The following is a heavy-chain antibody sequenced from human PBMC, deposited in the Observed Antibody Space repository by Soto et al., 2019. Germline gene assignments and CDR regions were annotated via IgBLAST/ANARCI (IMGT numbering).Heavy chain of an antibody. CDR1: GGSISSGGYS. CDR2: IYHSGST. V-gene: IGHV4-30-2*01. CDR3: AAFRRRWLQSY. D-gene: IGHD5-12*01. J-gene: IGHJ4*02. Sequence: QLQLQESGSGLVKPSQTLSLTCAVSGGSISSGGYSWSWIRQPPGKGLEWIGYIYHSGSTYYNPSLKSXXTXSXXRSKNQFSLKLSSVTAADTAVYYCAAFRRRWLQSYWGQGTLVTVSS.